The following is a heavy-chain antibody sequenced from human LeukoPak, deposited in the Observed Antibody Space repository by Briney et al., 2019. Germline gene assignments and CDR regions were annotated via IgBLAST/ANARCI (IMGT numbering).Heavy chain of an antibody. CDR2: IAFDGSNK. CDR1: RFTFGRFG. Sequence: PGTSLRLSCTASRFTFGRFGMHWVRQAPGKGLEWVALIAFDGSNKYYADSVKGRFTISRDNSKNTLYLQMNSLRAEDTAVYYCAKEARKRMVVAVYYFDYWGQGTLVTVSS. D-gene: IGHD2-15*01. CDR3: AKEARKRMVVAVYYFDY. J-gene: IGHJ4*02. V-gene: IGHV3-30*18.